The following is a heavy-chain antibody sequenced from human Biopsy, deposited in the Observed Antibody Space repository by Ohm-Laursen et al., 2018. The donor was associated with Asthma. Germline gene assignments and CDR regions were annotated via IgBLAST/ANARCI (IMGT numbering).Heavy chain of an antibody. CDR3: ARNLPGYTYGPFED. CDR1: GASITTSPSY. Sequence: SQTLSLTCTVSGASITTSPSYWSWLRLLPGKGLEWIVCIYYSGETFFNPSLKNPLFMSLDSSKNQFSLKMTSVTVADTAVYFCARNLPGYTYGPFEDWGQGTLVTVSS. D-gene: IGHD5-18*01. CDR2: IYYSGET. J-gene: IGHJ4*02. V-gene: IGHV4-31*01.